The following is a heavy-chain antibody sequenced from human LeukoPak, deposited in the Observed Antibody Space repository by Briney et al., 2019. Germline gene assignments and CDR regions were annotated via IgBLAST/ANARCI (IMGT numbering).Heavy chain of an antibody. CDR2: ITTATSSYI. Sequence: GGSLRLSXAASGFTFSSHDMNWVSQTPGKGLEWVSSITTATSSYIYYADSVKGRFTISRDGAKNSLYLQMDSLRAEDTAVYYCARDYGSPHYFDYWGQGTLVTVSS. CDR3: ARDYGSPHYFDY. J-gene: IGHJ4*02. V-gene: IGHV3-21*01. D-gene: IGHD2-15*01. CDR1: GFTFSSHD.